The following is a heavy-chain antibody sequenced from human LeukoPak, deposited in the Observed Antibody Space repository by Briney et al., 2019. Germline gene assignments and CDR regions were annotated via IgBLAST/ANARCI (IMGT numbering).Heavy chain of an antibody. CDR1: GLTFSSYA. Sequence: PGGSLRLSCAASGLTFSSYAMSWVRQAPGKGLEWVSAISGSGGSTYYADSVKGRFTISRDNSKNTLYLQMNSLRAEDTAVYCGAKDMGGIVATDRVDYWGQGTLVTVSS. J-gene: IGHJ4*02. D-gene: IGHD5-12*01. CDR2: ISGSGGST. V-gene: IGHV3-23*01. CDR3: AKDMGGIVATDRVDY.